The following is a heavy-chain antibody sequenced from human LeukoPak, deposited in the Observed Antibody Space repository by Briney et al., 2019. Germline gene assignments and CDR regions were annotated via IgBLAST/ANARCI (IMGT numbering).Heavy chain of an antibody. Sequence: SQTLSLTCTVSGGSISSGGYYWSWIRQHPGKGLEWIGYIYYSGSTYYSPSLKSRVTISVDTSKNQFSLKLSSVTAADTAVYYCARDHSGGSGGNWFDPWGQGTLVTVSS. CDR1: GGSISSGGYY. CDR3: ARDHSGGSGGNWFDP. CDR2: IYYSGST. J-gene: IGHJ5*02. V-gene: IGHV4-31*03. D-gene: IGHD3-10*01.